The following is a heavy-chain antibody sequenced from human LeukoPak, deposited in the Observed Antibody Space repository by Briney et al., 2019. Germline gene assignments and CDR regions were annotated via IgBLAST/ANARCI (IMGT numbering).Heavy chain of an antibody. Sequence: ASVKVSCKASGYTFTGYYMHWVRQAPGQGLEWMGWINPNSGGTNYAQKFQGRVTTTRDTSISTAYMELSRLRSDDTAVYYCARDWGYYDSIDYFDYWGQGTLVTVSS. D-gene: IGHD3-22*01. CDR1: GYTFTGYY. CDR2: INPNSGGT. J-gene: IGHJ4*02. V-gene: IGHV1-2*02. CDR3: ARDWGYYDSIDYFDY.